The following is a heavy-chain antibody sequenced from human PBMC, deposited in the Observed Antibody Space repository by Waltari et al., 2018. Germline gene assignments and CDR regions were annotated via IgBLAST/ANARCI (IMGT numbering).Heavy chain of an antibody. V-gene: IGHV3-74*01. D-gene: IGHD5-12*01. J-gene: IGHJ4*02. CDR3: TRGGNYYFDY. CDR2: INPDGRPT. CDR1: GFTFSSSW. Sequence: EVQLVESGGGLLQPGGSLRLSCAASGFTFSSSWIHWVRPPPGKGLVWVQRINPDGRPTNYADSVRGRFTISRDNAQNTVYLEMNSLRAEDTAVYFCTRGGNYYFDYWGRGTLVTVSS.